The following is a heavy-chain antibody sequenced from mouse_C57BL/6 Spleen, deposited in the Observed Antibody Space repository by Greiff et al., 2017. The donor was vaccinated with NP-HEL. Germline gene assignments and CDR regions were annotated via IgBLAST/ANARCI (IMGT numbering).Heavy chain of an antibody. Sequence: EVQLQESGPGLVKPSQSLSLTCSVTGYSITSGYYWNWIRQFPGNKLEWMGYISYDGSNDYNPSLKNRISITRDTSKNPFFLKLNSVTTEDTATYYCARDSPYYYGSTPDAMDYWGLGTSVTVSS. D-gene: IGHD1-1*01. CDR2: ISYDGSN. V-gene: IGHV3-6*01. CDR3: ARDSPYYYGSTPDAMDY. J-gene: IGHJ4*01. CDR1: GYSITSGYY.